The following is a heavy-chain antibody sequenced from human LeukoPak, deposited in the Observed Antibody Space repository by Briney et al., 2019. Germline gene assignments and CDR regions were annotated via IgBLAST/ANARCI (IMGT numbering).Heavy chain of an antibody. Sequence: ASVKVSCKASGYTFTSYGISWVRQAPGQGLECMGWISAYNGNTNYAQKLQGRVTMTTDTSTSTAYMELRSLRSDDTAVYYCARTAYYYDSSGYYRFWGQGTLVTVSS. D-gene: IGHD3-22*01. CDR1: GYTFTSYG. J-gene: IGHJ4*02. CDR2: ISAYNGNT. V-gene: IGHV1-18*01. CDR3: ARTAYYYDSSGYYRF.